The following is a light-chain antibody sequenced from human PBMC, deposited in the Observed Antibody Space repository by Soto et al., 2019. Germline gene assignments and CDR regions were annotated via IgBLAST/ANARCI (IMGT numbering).Light chain of an antibody. CDR3: QQSYSIPWT. CDR2: AAS. J-gene: IGKJ1*01. V-gene: IGKV1-39*01. Sequence: DIQMTQSPSSLSASVGDRVTITCRASQNIARYLNWYQQKPGKAPNLLIFAASSLQSGVPSRFGGGGSGTDFTLTSSRLQPEDFATSSCQQSYSIPWTFGQGTKVEIK. CDR1: QNIARY.